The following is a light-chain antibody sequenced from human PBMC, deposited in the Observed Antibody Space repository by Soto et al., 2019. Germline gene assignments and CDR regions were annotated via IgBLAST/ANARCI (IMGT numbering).Light chain of an antibody. V-gene: IGKV3-15*01. CDR1: QSVSSN. CDR3: QQYYHWPRT. J-gene: IGKJ1*01. Sequence: EIVMTQSPATLSVSPGERATLSCRASQSVSSNLAWYQQKPGQAPRPLIYGASTRATGVPARFSGYGSGTDFTLTISSLQSEDFAVYSCQQYYHWPRTFGQGTKMDIK. CDR2: GAS.